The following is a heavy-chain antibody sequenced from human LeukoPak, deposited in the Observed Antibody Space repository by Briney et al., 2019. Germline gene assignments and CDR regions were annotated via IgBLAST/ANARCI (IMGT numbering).Heavy chain of an antibody. Sequence: PSETLSLTCTVSGGSISSYYWSWIRQPPGKGLEWIGYIYYSGSTNYNPSLKSRVTISVDTSKNQFSLKLSSVTAADTAVYYCARASNYYYDSSGYYLFDYWGQGTLVTVSS. CDR3: ARASNYYYDSSGYYLFDY. J-gene: IGHJ4*02. CDR2: IYYSGST. D-gene: IGHD3-22*01. V-gene: IGHV4-59*12. CDR1: GGSISSYY.